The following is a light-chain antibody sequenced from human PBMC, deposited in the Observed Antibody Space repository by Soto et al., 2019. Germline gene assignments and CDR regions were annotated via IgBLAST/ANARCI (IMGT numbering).Light chain of an antibody. J-gene: IGKJ5*01. CDR3: QQRSNWPIT. CDR1: QSVNSNY. V-gene: IGKV3D-20*02. CDR2: GAS. Sequence: EIVLTQSPGTLSLSPGERAALSCRATQSVNSNYLAWYQQRPGQAPRLLIYGASNRATGIPDRFSGSGSGTDFTLTISRLEPEDFAVYYCQQRSNWPITFGQGTRLEIK.